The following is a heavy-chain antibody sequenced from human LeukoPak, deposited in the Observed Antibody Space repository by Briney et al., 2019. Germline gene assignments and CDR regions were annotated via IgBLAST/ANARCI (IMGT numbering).Heavy chain of an antibody. CDR1: GYTFTSYY. CDR3: ARAGDTMIVDSNWFDP. V-gene: IGHV1-46*01. CDR2: INPSGGST. Sequence: GASVKVSCKASGYTFTSYYMHWVRQAPGQGLEWMGIINPSGGSTSYAQKFQGRVTMTRDTSTSTVYMELSSLRSEDTAVYYCARAGDTMIVDSNWFDPWGQGTLVTVSS. D-gene: IGHD3-22*01. J-gene: IGHJ5*02.